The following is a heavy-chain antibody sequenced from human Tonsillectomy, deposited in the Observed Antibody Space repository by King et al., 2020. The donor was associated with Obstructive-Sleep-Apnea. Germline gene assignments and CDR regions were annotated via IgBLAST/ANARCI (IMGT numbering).Heavy chain of an antibody. CDR2: ISWDDDK. V-gene: IGHV2-5*02. D-gene: IGHD3-10*01. CDR3: AHRRRFRDYFDY. CDR1: GFSLSTSGVG. J-gene: IGHJ4*02. Sequence: TLKESGPTLVKPTQTLTLTCTFSGFSLSTSGVGVGWIRQPPGKALEWLALISWDDDKRYRPSLKSRLTITKDTSKNQVVLTMTNMDPVDTATYYCAHRRRFRDYFDYWGQGTLVTVSS.